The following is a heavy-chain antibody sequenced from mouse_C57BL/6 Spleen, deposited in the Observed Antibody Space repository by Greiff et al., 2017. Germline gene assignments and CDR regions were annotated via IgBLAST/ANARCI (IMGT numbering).Heavy chain of an antibody. D-gene: IGHD2-1*01. CDR1: GYTFTDNE. V-gene: IGHV1-15*01. J-gene: IGHJ2*01. CDR2: IDPETGGT. Sequence: QVQLQQSGAELVRPGASVTLSCKASGYTFTDNEMHWVKQTPVHGLEWIGAIDPETGGTAYNQKFKGKAILTADKSSSTAYMELRSLTSEDSAVYYCTIFYPSYWGQGTTLTVSS. CDR3: TIFYPSY.